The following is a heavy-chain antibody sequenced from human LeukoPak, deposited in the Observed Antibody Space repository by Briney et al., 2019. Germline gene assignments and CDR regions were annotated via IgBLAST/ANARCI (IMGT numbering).Heavy chain of an antibody. CDR1: GGSITNSW. Sequence: SETLSLTCTVSGGSITNSWWSWILHSAGRGMQWIGRIQATGTTNYNPSLKSRVSMSLDMSTKQFSLTLSAVSVADTATYYCARIFDRDVWGQGALVTVSP. CDR2: IQATGTT. CDR3: ARIFDRDV. J-gene: IGHJ3*01. V-gene: IGHV4-4*07. D-gene: IGHD3-22*01.